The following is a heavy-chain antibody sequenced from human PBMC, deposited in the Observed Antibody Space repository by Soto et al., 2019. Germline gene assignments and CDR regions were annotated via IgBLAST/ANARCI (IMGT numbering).Heavy chain of an antibody. CDR1: CCSISRYY. CDR3: ARHGFGAIHGLVDV. Sequence: QVQLQVSGPGLVKPSETLSLTCSVSCCSISRYYCSWFRQPPGKGLEWMGHMHYSGHIDYNPSLRSRVLLPVDTSKTQFPLGLRSVTAADAALYFCARHGFGAIHGLVDVCGQGTTVTGSS. CDR2: MHYSGHI. D-gene: IGHD3-10*01. V-gene: IGHV4-59*08. J-gene: IGHJ6*02.